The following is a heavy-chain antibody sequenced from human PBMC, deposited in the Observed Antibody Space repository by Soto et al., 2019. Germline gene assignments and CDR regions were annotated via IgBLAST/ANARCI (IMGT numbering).Heavy chain of an antibody. CDR2: IYYSGST. CDR3: ARALQMIAAAGTAPYYFDY. D-gene: IGHD6-13*01. J-gene: IGHJ4*02. Sequence: PSETLSLTCTVSGGSISSGDYYWSWIRQPPGKGLEWIGYIYYSGSTYYNPSLKSRVTISVDTSKNQFSLKLSSVTAADTAVYYCARALQMIAAAGTAPYYFDYWGQGTPVTVYS. CDR1: GGSISSGDYY. V-gene: IGHV4-30-4*01.